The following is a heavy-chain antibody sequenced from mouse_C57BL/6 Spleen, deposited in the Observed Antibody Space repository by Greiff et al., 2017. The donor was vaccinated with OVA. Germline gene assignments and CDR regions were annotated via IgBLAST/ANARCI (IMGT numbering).Heavy chain of an antibody. D-gene: IGHD4-1*01. Sequence: EVKLQESGPELVKPGASVKMSCKASGYTFTDYNMHWVKQSHGKSLEWIGYINPNNGGTSYNQKFKGKATLTVNKSSSTAYMELRSLTSEDSAVYYCARRLGRVYYFDYWGQGTTLTVSS. CDR1: GYTFTDYN. CDR3: ARRLGRVYYFDY. V-gene: IGHV1-22*01. J-gene: IGHJ2*01. CDR2: INPNNGGT.